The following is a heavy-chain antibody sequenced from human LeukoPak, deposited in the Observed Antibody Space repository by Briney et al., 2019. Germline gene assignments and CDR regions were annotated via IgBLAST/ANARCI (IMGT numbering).Heavy chain of an antibody. D-gene: IGHD3-22*01. CDR2: IKADGTEK. CDR3: ARSIAMIPEDH. Sequence: SGGSLRLSCGGSGFSLTGFPMSWIRQAPGKGLEWVAYIKADGTEKYYLDSVRGRFTISRDSAKNSLFLQMDSLGTDDTAVYYCARSIAMIPEDHWGPGTLVTVSS. J-gene: IGHJ4*02. V-gene: IGHV3-7*04. CDR1: GFSLTGFP.